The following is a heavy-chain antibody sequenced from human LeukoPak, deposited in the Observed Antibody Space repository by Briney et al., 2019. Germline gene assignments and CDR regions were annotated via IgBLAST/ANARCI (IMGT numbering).Heavy chain of an antibody. CDR1: GGTFSSYA. CDR2: INPSGGIT. CDR3: ARRPDSYYYGMDV. V-gene: IGHV1-46*01. Sequence: GASVKVSCKASGGTFSSYAISWVRQAPGQGLEWMGIINPSGGITRYAQKFQGRVTMARDTSTSTFYMELSSLRSEDTAVYYCARRPDSYYYGMDVWGQGTTVTVSS. J-gene: IGHJ6*02.